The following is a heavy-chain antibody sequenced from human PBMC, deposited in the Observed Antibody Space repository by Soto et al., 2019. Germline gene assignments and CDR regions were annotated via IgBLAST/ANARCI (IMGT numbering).Heavy chain of an antibody. D-gene: IGHD5-18*01. CDR3: ATPAESLHTAMLTGLAQ. Sequence: QVQLVQSGTEVKKPGSSVKVSCKASGGTFSNSAIIWVRQAPGQGLEWMGGILPIFGTPNYAQKFQGRLTISEDYVSITAYMELNILRSEDTDVYDCATPAESLHTAMLTGLAQWSQGSLVTGSS. CDR1: GGTFSNSA. CDR2: ILPIFGTP. J-gene: IGHJ4*02. V-gene: IGHV1-69*01.